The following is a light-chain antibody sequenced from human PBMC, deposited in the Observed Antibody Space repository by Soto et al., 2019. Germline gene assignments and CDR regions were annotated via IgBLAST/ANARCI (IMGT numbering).Light chain of an antibody. Sequence: QSALTQPASVSGSPGQSITISCTGTSGDVGAYIYVSWYQQHPGKAPKLIIYEVNKRPSGVSNRFSGSKSGNAASPTISGLQADDEADYYCSSYTSSTLYVFGTGTKLTVL. J-gene: IGLJ1*01. CDR3: SSYTSSTLYV. CDR1: SGDVGAYIY. V-gene: IGLV2-14*01. CDR2: EVN.